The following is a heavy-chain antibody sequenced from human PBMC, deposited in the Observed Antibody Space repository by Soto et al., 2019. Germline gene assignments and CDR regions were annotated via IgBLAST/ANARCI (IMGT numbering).Heavy chain of an antibody. CDR2: ISSSSSYI. D-gene: IGHD6-13*01. CDR3: ARDFRIAGSY. Sequence: EVQLVESGGGLVKPGGSLRLSCAASGFTFSSYSMNWVRQAPGKGLEWVSSISSSSSYIYYADSVKGRSTISRNNAKNALYLQMNSLRADDAAVYYCARDFRIAGSYWGQGTLVTVSS. J-gene: IGHJ4*02. CDR1: GFTFSSYS. V-gene: IGHV3-21*01.